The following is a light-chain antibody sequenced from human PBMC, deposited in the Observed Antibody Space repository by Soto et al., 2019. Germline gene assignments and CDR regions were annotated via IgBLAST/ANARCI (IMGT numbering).Light chain of an antibody. Sequence: ERVRTQSQARMTVSPGDRADLCGRASESVSSNLAWYQLKPGQAPRVLIYGASTRATGIPARFSGMGSGTEFTLTITSLQSEAFAVYYCEQYKNWFGSFGQGTKVDIK. CDR2: GAS. CDR3: EQYKNWFGS. CDR1: ESVSSN. V-gene: IGKV3-15*01. J-gene: IGKJ1*01.